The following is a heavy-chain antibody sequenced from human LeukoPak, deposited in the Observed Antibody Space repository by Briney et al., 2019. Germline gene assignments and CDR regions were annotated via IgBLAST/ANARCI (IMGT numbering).Heavy chain of an antibody. Sequence: KPGGSLRLSCAASGFTFSSYSMNWVRQAPGKGLEWVSSISSSSSYIYCADSVKGRFTISRDNAKNSLYLQMNSLRAEDTAVYYCARDSSSWYYFDYWGQGTLVTVSS. D-gene: IGHD6-13*01. CDR2: ISSSSSYI. CDR1: GFTFSSYS. CDR3: ARDSSSWYYFDY. V-gene: IGHV3-21*01. J-gene: IGHJ4*02.